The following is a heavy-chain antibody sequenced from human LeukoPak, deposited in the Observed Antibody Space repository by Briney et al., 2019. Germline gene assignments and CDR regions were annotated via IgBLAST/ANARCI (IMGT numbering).Heavy chain of an antibody. D-gene: IGHD5-18*01. CDR1: GGSISSSSYY. J-gene: IGHJ4*02. Sequence: SETLSLTCTVSGGSISSSSYYWGWIRQPPGKGLEWIGSIYYSGSTYYNPSLKSRVTISVDTSKNQFSLKLSSVTAADTAVYYCARDPRRGYSYGQLDYWGQGTLVTVSS. CDR2: IYYSGST. CDR3: ARDPRRGYSYGQLDY. V-gene: IGHV4-39*02.